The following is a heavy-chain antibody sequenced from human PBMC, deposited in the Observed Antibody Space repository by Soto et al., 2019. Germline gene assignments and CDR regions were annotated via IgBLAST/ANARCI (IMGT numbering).Heavy chain of an antibody. CDR3: AIALGFALPGRSMDLDQ. D-gene: IGHD3-3*02. V-gene: IGHV3-23*01. CDR1: GFTFSSYV. CDR2: ISGTGVST. Sequence: EEQLLESGGGLAQPGGSLRLSCAVSGFTFSSYVMTWVRQAPGKGLEWVSSISGTGVSTYGADSVKGRFTISRDNSKNTLYQQMNSLRAEDTAVYYCAIALGFALPGRSMDLDQWGQGTLVTVSS. J-gene: IGHJ4*02.